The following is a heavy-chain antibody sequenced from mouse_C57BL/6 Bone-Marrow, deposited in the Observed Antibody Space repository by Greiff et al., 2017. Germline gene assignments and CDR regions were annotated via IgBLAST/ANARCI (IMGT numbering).Heavy chain of an antibody. Sequence: QVTLKVCGPGILQSSQTLSLTCSFSGFSLSTSGMGVSWIRQPSGKGLEWLAHIYWDDDKRYNPSLKSRLTISKDTSRNQVFLKITSVDTADTATYYCARVYYYGSSSYYFDYWGQGTTLTVSS. D-gene: IGHD1-1*01. V-gene: IGHV8-12*01. CDR3: ARVYYYGSSSYYFDY. J-gene: IGHJ2*01. CDR2: IYWDDDK. CDR1: GFSLSTSGMG.